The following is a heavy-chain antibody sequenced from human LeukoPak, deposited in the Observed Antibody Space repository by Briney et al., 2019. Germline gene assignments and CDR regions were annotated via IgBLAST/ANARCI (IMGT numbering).Heavy chain of an antibody. CDR3: ARQISDYYYYYIDV. CDR1: GGSISSTSYY. CDR2: IYNTDST. V-gene: IGHV4-39*01. D-gene: IGHD3-10*01. Sequence: SETLSLTCSVSGGSISSTSYYWGWIRQPPWKGLEWIGSIYNTDSTYYNPSLKSRVSISVDTSRNQCSLKLSSVTAADTAVYYCARQISDYYYYYIDVWGQGTTVTVSS. J-gene: IGHJ6*03.